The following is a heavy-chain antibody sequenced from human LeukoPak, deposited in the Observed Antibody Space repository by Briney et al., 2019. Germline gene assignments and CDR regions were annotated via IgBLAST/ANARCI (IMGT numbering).Heavy chain of an antibody. CDR1: GFTFSGPA. J-gene: IGHJ4*02. CDR2: ISNKANNYAT. D-gene: IGHD4-17*01. CDR3: TVMTTVTTVSN. Sequence: GGSLGLSCAASGFTFSGPAVHWVRQASGKGLEWVGRISNKANNYATAYAASVKGRFTISRDDSKNTAYLQMDSLKTEDTAVYYCTVMTTVTTVSNGGQGTLVTVSS. V-gene: IGHV3-73*01.